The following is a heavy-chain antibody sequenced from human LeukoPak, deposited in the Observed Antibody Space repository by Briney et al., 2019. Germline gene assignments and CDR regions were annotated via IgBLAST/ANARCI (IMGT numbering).Heavy chain of an antibody. CDR1: GFTFSSYA. V-gene: IGHV3-23*01. CDR3: AKGRGSAWYYYFGMDV. J-gene: IGHJ6*02. CDR2: ISDSGGTT. Sequence: GGTLSLSCAASGFTFSSYAMSWVRQAPGKGLEWVSAISDSGGTTYYADSVKGRFTISRDDSKNTLYLQMNSLRAEDTAVYYCAKGRGSAWYYYFGMDVWGQGTTVTVSS. D-gene: IGHD6-19*01.